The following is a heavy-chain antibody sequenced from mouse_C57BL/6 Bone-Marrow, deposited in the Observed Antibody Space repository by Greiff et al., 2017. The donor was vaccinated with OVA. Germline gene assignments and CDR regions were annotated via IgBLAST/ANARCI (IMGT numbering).Heavy chain of an antibody. J-gene: IGHJ2*01. V-gene: IGHV5-6*01. CDR3: ARQKLRGYFDY. Sequence: EVQVVESGGDLVKPGGSLKLSCAASGFTFTSYGMSWVRQTPDKRLVWVATISSGGSYTYYPDSVKGRFTISRDNAKNTLYLQMSSLKSEDTAMYYCARQKLRGYFDYWGQGTTLTVSS. CDR1: GFTFTSYG. D-gene: IGHD1-1*01. CDR2: ISSGGSYT.